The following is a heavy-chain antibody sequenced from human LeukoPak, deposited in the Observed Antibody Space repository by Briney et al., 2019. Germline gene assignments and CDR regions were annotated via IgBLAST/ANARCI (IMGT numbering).Heavy chain of an antibody. CDR1: GGSISSYY. CDR2: IYTSGST. Sequence: PSETLSLTCTVSGGSISSYYWSWIRQPAGKGLEWIGRIYTSGSTNYNPSLKSRVTMSVDTSKNQFSLKLSSVTAADTAVYYCARDGVVVPAAIPSYYYYYMDVWGKGTTVTVSS. V-gene: IGHV4-4*07. J-gene: IGHJ6*03. D-gene: IGHD2-2*02. CDR3: ARDGVVVPAAIPSYYYYYMDV.